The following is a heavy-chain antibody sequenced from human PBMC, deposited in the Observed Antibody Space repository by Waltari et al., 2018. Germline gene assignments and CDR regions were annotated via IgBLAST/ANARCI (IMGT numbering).Heavy chain of an antibody. CDR2: INHSGST. CDR1: GGSFSGYY. J-gene: IGHJ4*02. D-gene: IGHD6-6*01. CDR3: ARSPIAAHPYFDY. V-gene: IGHV4-34*01. Sequence: QVQLQQWGAGLLKPSETLSLTCAVYGGSFSGYYWSWIRQPPGKGLEWIGEINHSGSTNYNPSLNSRVTISVDTSKNQFSLKLSSVTAADTAVYYCARSPIAAHPYFDYWGQGTLVTVSS.